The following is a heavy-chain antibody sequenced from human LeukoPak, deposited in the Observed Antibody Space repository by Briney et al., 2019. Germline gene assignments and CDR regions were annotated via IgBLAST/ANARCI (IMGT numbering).Heavy chain of an antibody. CDR1: GFTFSSYS. Sequence: GGSLRLSCAASGFTFSSYSMNWVRQAPGKGLEWVSYISSSSSTIYYADSVKGRFTISRDNAKNSLYLQMNSLRAEDTAVYYCARALTRKSETPGGYWGQGTLVTVSS. D-gene: IGHD3-9*01. V-gene: IGHV3-48*01. CDR3: ARALTRKSETPGGY. J-gene: IGHJ4*02. CDR2: ISSSSSTI.